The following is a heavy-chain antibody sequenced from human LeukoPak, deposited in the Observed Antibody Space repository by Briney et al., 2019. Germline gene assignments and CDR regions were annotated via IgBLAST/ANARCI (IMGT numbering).Heavy chain of an antibody. CDR2: IYYSGST. Sequence: TSETLSLTCNVSGGSISSGDKYWSWIRQPPGKGLEWIGYIYYSGSTYYNPSLKSRLTISVDTSENQFSLHLTSVTAADTAVYFCAGVTRWAGLDFWGQETLVTVSS. CDR3: AGVTRWAGLDF. D-gene: IGHD2-21*02. J-gene: IGHJ4*02. CDR1: GGSISSGDKY. V-gene: IGHV4-30-4*01.